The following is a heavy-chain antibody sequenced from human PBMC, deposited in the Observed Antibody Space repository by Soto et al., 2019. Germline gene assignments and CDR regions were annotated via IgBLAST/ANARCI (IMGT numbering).Heavy chain of an antibody. CDR3: ARVGQYCSGGSCYSVGDDFDI. V-gene: IGHV1-18*01. Sequence: ASVKVSCKASGYTFTSYGISWVRQAPGQGLEWMGWISAYNGNTNYAQKLQGRVTMTTDTSTSTAYMELRSLRSDDTAVYYCARVGQYCSGGSCYSVGDDFDIWGQGPMVSVSS. CDR2: ISAYNGNT. J-gene: IGHJ3*02. D-gene: IGHD2-15*01. CDR1: GYTFTSYG.